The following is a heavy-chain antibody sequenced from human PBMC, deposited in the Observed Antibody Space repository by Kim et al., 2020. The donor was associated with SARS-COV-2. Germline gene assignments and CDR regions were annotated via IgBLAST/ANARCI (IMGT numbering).Heavy chain of an antibody. CDR3: AKAEQAGTGYCGATYF. V-gene: IGHV3-23*01. D-gene: IGHD3-9*01. Sequence: GGSLRLSCAASGFTFSNYAMNWVRQAPGKGLEWVAGVGASGNDAKYADSVKGRFTISRDNSNRMMYLQMYGLRAEDTAIYFCAKAEQAGTGYCGATYF. CDR2: VGASGNDA. CDR1: GFTFSNYA. J-gene: IGHJ2*01.